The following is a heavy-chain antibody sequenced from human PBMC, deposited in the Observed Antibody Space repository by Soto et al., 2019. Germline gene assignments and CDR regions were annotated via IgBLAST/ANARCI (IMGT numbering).Heavy chain of an antibody. V-gene: IGHV3-48*02. CDR3: AREGPMIVVVITDTYLDY. Sequence: GGSLRLSCAASGFTFSSYSMNWVRQAPGKGLEWVSYISSSSTIYYADSVKGRFTISRDNAKNSLYLQMNSLRDEDTAVYYCAREGPMIVVVITDTYLDYWGQGTLVTVSS. CDR1: GFTFSSYS. J-gene: IGHJ4*02. CDR2: ISSSSTI. D-gene: IGHD3-22*01.